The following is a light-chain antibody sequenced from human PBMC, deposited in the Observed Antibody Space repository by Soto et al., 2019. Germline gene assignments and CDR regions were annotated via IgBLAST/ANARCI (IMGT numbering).Light chain of an antibody. Sequence: EIVFTQSPATLSLSPGERATLSCRASQTVGSFLAWYQHKPGQAPRLLIYNTSKRANGIPARFSGSGSGTDFTLTISSLEPEDFAVYYCQQRYNWPPLTFGGGTKVEMK. V-gene: IGKV3-11*01. CDR1: QTVGSF. CDR2: NTS. J-gene: IGKJ4*01. CDR3: QQRYNWPPLT.